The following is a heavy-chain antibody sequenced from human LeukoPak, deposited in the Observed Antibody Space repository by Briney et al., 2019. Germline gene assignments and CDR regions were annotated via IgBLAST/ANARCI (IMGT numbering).Heavy chain of an antibody. Sequence: ASVKVSCKASGYTFTSYYMHWVRQAPGQGLEWMGIINPSGGSTSYAQKFQGRVTTTRDTSTSTVYMELSSLRSEDTAVYYCAKILPAAMPRPEGNAFDIWGQGTMVTVSS. J-gene: IGHJ3*02. CDR3: AKILPAAMPRPEGNAFDI. CDR2: INPSGGST. CDR1: GYTFTSYY. V-gene: IGHV1-46*03. D-gene: IGHD2-2*01.